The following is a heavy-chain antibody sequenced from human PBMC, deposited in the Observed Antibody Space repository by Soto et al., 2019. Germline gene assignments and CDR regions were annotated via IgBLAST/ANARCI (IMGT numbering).Heavy chain of an antibody. CDR1: GGSFSGYY. CDR3: ARDKITGLFDY. J-gene: IGHJ4*02. CDR2: INHSGST. V-gene: IGHV4-34*01. Sequence: QVQLQQWGAGLLKPSETLSLTCAVYGGSFSGYYWTWIRQPPGTGLEWIGEINHSGSTNYNPFLNSRVTISVDTSKNQFSLKLTSVTAADTAVYYGARDKITGLFDYWGQGTLVTVSS. D-gene: IGHD2-8*02.